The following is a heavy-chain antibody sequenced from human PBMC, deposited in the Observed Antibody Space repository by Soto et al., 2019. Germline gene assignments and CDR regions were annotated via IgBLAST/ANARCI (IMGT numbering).Heavy chain of an antibody. V-gene: IGHV1-69*06. J-gene: IGHJ4*02. CDR3: ARGMNYDFWSGYEN. Sequence: SVKVSCKASGGTFSSYAISWVRQAPGQGLEWMGGIIPIFGTANYAQKFQGRVTITADKSTSTAYMELSSLRSEDTAVYYCARGMNYDFWSGYENWGQGTLVTVSS. CDR1: GGTFSSYA. D-gene: IGHD3-3*01. CDR2: IIPIFGTA.